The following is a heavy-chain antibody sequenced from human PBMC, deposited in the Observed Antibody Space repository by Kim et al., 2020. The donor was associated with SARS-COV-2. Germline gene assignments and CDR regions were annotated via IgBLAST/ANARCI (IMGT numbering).Heavy chain of an antibody. CDR2: ISAGGGST. D-gene: IGHD1-1*01. CDR1: GFTFSSFG. J-gene: IGHJ4*02. Sequence: GGSLRLSCAASGFTFSSFGMSWVRQAPGKGLQWVSTISAGGGSTHYADSVKGRFTISRDNSKNTLYLQMNSLRAEDTAVYYCAPIYNLDYGAAYSLDYWGQGTLVTVSS. CDR3: APIYNLDYGAAYSLDY. V-gene: IGHV3-23*01.